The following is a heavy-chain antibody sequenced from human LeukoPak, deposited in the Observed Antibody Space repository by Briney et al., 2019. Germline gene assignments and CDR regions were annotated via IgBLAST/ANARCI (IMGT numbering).Heavy chain of an antibody. CDR1: GFTFSSYA. CDR2: ISKDGSNK. V-gene: IGHV3-30*18. J-gene: IGHJ4*02. Sequence: GGSLRLSCAASGFTFSSYAMHWVRQAPGKGLEWVAAISKDGSNKYYADSVKGRYTISRDTSKITLYLEMNSRSGEDTDVYYCAKRGSDGRPYFCDYWGQGTLVTVSS. D-gene: IGHD1-1*01. CDR3: AKRGSDGRPYFCDY.